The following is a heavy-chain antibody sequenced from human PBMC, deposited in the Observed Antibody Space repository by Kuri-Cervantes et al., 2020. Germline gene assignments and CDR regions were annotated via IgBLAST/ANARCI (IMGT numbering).Heavy chain of an antibody. D-gene: IGHD6-19*01. V-gene: IGHV1-2*02. CDR3: ARAPYSSGWLEYFQH. J-gene: IGHJ1*01. CDR2: INPNSGGT. CDR1: GYTFTGYY. Sequence: ASVKVSCKASGYTFTGYYMHWVRQAPGQGLEWMGWINPNSGGTNYAQKFQGRVTMTRDTSISTAYMELRSLRSDDTAVYYCARAPYSSGWLEYFQHWGQGTLVTVSS.